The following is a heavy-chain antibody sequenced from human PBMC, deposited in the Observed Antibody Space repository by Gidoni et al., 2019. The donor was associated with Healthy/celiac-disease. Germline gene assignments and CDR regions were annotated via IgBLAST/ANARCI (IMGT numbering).Heavy chain of an antibody. J-gene: IGHJ4*02. Sequence: VQLQQSGPGLVQPSPPLPLTCAISGARVSSNSSAWNWIRQSPSRGLEWLGRTYYRSKWYNDYAVSVKSRITINPDTSKNQFSLQLNSVTPEDTAVYYCARDYDEYSSSSAPFDYWGQGTLVTVSS. D-gene: IGHD6-6*01. CDR3: ARDYDEYSSSSAPFDY. CDR2: TYYRSKWYN. CDR1: GARVSSNSSA. V-gene: IGHV6-1*01.